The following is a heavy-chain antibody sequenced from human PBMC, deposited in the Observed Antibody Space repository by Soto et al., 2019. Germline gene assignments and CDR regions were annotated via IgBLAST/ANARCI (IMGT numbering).Heavy chain of an antibody. J-gene: IGHJ6*02. CDR2: IYYSGST. Sequence: SETLSLTCTVSGGSISSYYWSWIRQPPGKGLEWIGYIYYSGSTNYNHSLKSRVTISVDTSKNQFSLKLSSVTAADTAVYYCARDKASGGYYYGMDVWGQGTTVTVSS. V-gene: IGHV4-59*01. CDR3: ARDKASGGYYYGMDV. D-gene: IGHD2-15*01. CDR1: GGSISSYY.